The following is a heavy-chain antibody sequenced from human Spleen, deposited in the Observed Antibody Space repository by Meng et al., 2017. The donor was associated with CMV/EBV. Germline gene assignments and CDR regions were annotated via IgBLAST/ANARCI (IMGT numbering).Heavy chain of an antibody. CDR2: MNSDGTST. J-gene: IGHJ6*01. Sequence: GESLKISCVASGFTFRSYWMYWVRQVPGEGLTWVTRMNSDGTSTYYADSVKGRFTVSRDNAKSSLYLQMNSLRAEDTALYYCARDRDQYTIYADGMDVWGQGTTVTVSS. V-gene: IGHV3-74*01. D-gene: IGHD3-16*01. CDR1: GFTFRSYW. CDR3: ARDRDQYTIYADGMDV.